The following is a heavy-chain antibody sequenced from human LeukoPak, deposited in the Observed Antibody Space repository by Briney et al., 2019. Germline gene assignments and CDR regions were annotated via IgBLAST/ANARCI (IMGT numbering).Heavy chain of an antibody. CDR1: GGSISSYY. V-gene: IGHV4-59*01. D-gene: IGHD5-18*01. Sequence: SETLSLTCTVSGGSISSYYWSWIRQPPGKGLEWIGYIYYSGSTNYHPSLKSRVTISVDTSKNQFSLKLSSVTAADTAVYYCARDHTAMGVDYWGQGTLVTVSS. CDR3: ARDHTAMGVDY. J-gene: IGHJ4*02. CDR2: IYYSGST.